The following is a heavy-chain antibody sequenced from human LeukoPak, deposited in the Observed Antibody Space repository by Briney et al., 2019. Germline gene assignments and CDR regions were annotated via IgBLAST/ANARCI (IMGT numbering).Heavy chain of an antibody. Sequence: SETLSLTCTVSGGSISSSSYYWGWIRQPPGKGLEWIGSIYYSGSTYYNPSLKSRVTISVDTSKNQFSLKLSSVTAADTAVYYCASCELDAFDIWGQGTMVTVSS. CDR1: GGSISSSSYY. CDR2: IYYSGST. J-gene: IGHJ3*02. CDR3: ASCELDAFDI. V-gene: IGHV4-39*01. D-gene: IGHD1-1*01.